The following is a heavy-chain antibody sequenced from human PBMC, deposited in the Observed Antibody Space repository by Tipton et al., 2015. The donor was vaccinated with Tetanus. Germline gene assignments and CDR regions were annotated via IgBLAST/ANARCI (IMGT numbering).Heavy chain of an antibody. CDR3: ARDSGSGAFDY. CDR1: GGSISSYY. Sequence: GLVKPSETLSLTCTVSGGSISSYYWSWIRQPPGKGLEWIGYIYYSGSTSYNPSLKSRGSMSIDTSTNHFSLKLTSVTAADTAVYYCARDSGSGAFDYWGLGTPVTVSS. J-gene: IGHJ4*02. CDR2: IYYSGST. V-gene: IGHV4-59*12. D-gene: IGHD3-10*01.